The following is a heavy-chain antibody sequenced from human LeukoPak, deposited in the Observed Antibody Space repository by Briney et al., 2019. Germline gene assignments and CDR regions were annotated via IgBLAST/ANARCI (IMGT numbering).Heavy chain of an antibody. CDR2: ISKDGSDK. V-gene: IGHV3-30-3*01. D-gene: IGHD1-7*01. CDR3: ARDYWWNYDY. Sequence: GGSLRLSCAASGFTFSDYAMHWVRQAPGKGLEWVAVISKDGSDKYYPGSVRGRFTITRDNSKNTIYLQMDSLRAEDTAIYYCARDYWWNYDYWGQGTLVTVSS. J-gene: IGHJ4*02. CDR1: GFTFSDYA.